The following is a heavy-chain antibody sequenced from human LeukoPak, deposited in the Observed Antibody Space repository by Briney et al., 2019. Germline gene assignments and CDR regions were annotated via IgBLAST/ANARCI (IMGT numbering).Heavy chain of an antibody. CDR1: GGSISRYY. D-gene: IGHD3-16*01. CDR2: IYYSGYT. V-gene: IGHV4-59*01. Sequence: PSETLSLTCTVSGGSISRYYWSWIRQPPGKGLEYIGYIYYSGYTNYNPSLKSRVTISVDTYKNQFSLKLSSVTAADTAVYYCARETSQKGAHYMDVWGKGTTVTIPS. CDR3: ARETSQKGAHYMDV. J-gene: IGHJ6*03.